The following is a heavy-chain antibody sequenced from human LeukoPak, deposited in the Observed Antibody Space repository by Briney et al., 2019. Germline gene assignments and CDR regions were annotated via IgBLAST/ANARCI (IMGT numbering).Heavy chain of an antibody. CDR3: ARDHGEYSSSPTDAFDI. Sequence: PSETLSLTCAVYGGSFSGYYWSWIRQPPGKGLEWIGEINHSGSTYYNPSLKSRVTISVDTSKNQFSLKLSSVTAADTAVYYCARDHGEYSSSPTDAFDIWGQGTMVTVSS. CDR2: INHSGST. CDR1: GGSFSGYY. D-gene: IGHD6-6*01. V-gene: IGHV4-34*01. J-gene: IGHJ3*02.